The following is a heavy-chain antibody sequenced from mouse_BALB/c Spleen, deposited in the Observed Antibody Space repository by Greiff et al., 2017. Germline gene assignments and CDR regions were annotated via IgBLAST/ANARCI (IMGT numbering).Heavy chain of an antibody. CDR1: GFTFSSFG. J-gene: IGHJ2*01. CDR3: ARSTMITTGFDY. CDR2: ISSGSSTI. Sequence: EVQGVESGGGLVQPGGSRKLSCAASGFTFSSFGMHWVRQAPEKGLEWVAYISSGSSTIYYADTVKGRFTISRDNPKNTLFLQMTSLRSEDTAMYYCARSTMITTGFDYWGQGTTLTVAS. D-gene: IGHD2-4*01. V-gene: IGHV5-17*02.